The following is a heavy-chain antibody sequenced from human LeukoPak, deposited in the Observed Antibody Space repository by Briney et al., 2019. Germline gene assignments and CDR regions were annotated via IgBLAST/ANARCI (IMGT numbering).Heavy chain of an antibody. Sequence: ASVKVSCKASGYTFTDYYIHWVRQAPGQGLEWMGWINPNGGGSSYAQNFQGRVTMTRDTSITTAYMELSSLRSDDTAVYYCARDPPGDSGLDYWGQGTLVTVSS. CDR1: GYTFTDYY. CDR3: ARDPPGDSGLDY. D-gene: IGHD6-19*01. CDR2: INPNGGGS. J-gene: IGHJ4*02. V-gene: IGHV1-2*02.